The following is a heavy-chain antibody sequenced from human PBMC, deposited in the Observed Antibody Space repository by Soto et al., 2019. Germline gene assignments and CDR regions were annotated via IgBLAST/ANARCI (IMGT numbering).Heavy chain of an antibody. CDR1: GGSISSYY. V-gene: IGHV4-4*07. CDR2: IYTSGST. Sequence: TLSLTCTVSGGSISSYYWSWIRQPAGKGLEWIGRIYTSGSTNYNPSLKSRVTMSVDTSKNQFSLKLSSVTAADTAVYYCARGKGIAAAGPWWFDPWGQGTLVTVSS. D-gene: IGHD6-13*01. CDR3: ARGKGIAAAGPWWFDP. J-gene: IGHJ5*02.